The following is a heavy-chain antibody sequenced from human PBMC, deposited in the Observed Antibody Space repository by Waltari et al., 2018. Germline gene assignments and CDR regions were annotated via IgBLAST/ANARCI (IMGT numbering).Heavy chain of an antibody. CDR2: ISGSGGST. J-gene: IGHJ4*02. Sequence: EVQLLESGGGLVQPGGSLRLSCAASGFTFSSYAMSWVRQAPGKGLEWVSAISGSGGSTYYADSVKGRFTISRDNSKNTLYLQMNSRRAEDTAVYYCASERYGDYSPFEVYWGQGTLVTVSS. CDR3: ASERYGDYSPFEVY. V-gene: IGHV3-23*01. CDR1: GFTFSSYA. D-gene: IGHD4-17*01.